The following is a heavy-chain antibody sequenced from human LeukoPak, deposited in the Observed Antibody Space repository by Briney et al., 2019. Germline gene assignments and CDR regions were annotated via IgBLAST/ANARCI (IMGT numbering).Heavy chain of an antibody. CDR1: GGTFSSYA. D-gene: IGHD4-23*01. Sequence: SVKVSCKAPGGTFSSYAISWVRQAPGQGLEWMGGIIPIFGTANYAQKFQGRVTITADESTSTAYMELSSLRSEDTAVYYCALQEGVRWEYFQHWGQGTLVTVSS. CDR3: ALQEGVRWEYFQH. V-gene: IGHV1-69*13. CDR2: IIPIFGTA. J-gene: IGHJ1*01.